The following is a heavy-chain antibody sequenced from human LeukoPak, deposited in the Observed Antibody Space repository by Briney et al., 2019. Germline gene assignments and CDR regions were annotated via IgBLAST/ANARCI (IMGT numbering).Heavy chain of an antibody. CDR2: IYHRGNT. J-gene: IGHJ4*02. D-gene: IGHD5-18*01. Sequence: SETLSLTCAVSGYSISSGYYWGWIRQPPGKGREWIGSIYHRGNTYYNPSLKSRVTMSVDTSNNQFSLKLSSVTAADTALYYCARVDTSMIIDYWGQGTLVTVSS. CDR1: GYSISSGYY. CDR3: ARVDTSMIIDY. V-gene: IGHV4-38-2*01.